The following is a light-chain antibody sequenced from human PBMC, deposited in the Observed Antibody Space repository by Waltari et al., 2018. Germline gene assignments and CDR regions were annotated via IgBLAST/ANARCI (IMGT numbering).Light chain of an antibody. CDR1: QSVSNY. V-gene: IGKV3-11*01. Sequence: EIVLTQSPAILSLSPGETSTLPCWASQSVSNYIAWYQQKLGQAPRLLIYDVSNRATGTPARFSGSGSGTDFTLTISSLEPEDSAVYYCQQRSLWYTFGQGTKLEIK. J-gene: IGKJ2*01. CDR2: DVS. CDR3: QQRSLWYT.